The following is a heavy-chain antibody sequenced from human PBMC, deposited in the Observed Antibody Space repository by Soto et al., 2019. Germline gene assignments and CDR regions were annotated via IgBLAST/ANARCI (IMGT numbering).Heavy chain of an antibody. CDR3: ARRAWDSYYAIDV. J-gene: IGHJ6*02. CDR2: ISYDGSDQ. V-gene: IGHV3-30*09. CDR1: GFKYTDFA. Sequence: VQLVESGGGEVQPGRSLRLSCAASGFKYTDFALHWVRQAPGKGLEWVAIISYDGSDQYYADSVKGRFVISRDNPKNTLYLEMNSLRPEYTAVYFCARRAWDSYYAIDVRGQGTTVTVFS. D-gene: IGHD3-22*01.